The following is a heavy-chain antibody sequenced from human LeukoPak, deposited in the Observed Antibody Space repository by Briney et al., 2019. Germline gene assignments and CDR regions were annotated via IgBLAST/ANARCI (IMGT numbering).Heavy chain of an antibody. CDR1: GFTFRIYA. D-gene: IGHD6-19*01. CDR2: INNSGGST. V-gene: IGHV3-23*01. CDR3: AKDRAVAAVTHFDY. J-gene: IGHJ4*02. Sequence: PGGSLRLSCAASGFTFRIYAMTWVRQAPGKGLEWVSTINNSGGSTYYADSVKGRFTISRDNSKNTLYLQMNSLRAEDTAVYYCAKDRAVAAVTHFDYWGQGTLVTVSS.